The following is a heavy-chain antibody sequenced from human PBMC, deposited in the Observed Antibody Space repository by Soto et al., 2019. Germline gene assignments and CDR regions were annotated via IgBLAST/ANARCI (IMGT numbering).Heavy chain of an antibody. V-gene: IGHV3-7*04. Sequence: LRLSCVASGFTFRSYWMHWVRQAPGKGLVWVSHINEYGSERYYVDSVKGRFTISRDNAKNSLYLQMNSLRAEDTAVYYCARATGADKEDYWGQGTLVTVSS. CDR2: INEYGSER. CDR1: GFTFRSYW. CDR3: ARATGADKEDY. D-gene: IGHD3-10*01. J-gene: IGHJ4*02.